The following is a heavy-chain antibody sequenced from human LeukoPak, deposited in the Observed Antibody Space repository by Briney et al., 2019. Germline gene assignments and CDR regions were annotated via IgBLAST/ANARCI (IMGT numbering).Heavy chain of an antibody. J-gene: IGHJ4*02. Sequence: ASVKVSCKASGYTFTSYYMHWVRQAPGQGLEWMGIINPSGGSTSYAQRFQGRVTMTRNTSISTAYMELSSLRSEDTAVYYCAREGYSGYVWGQGTLVTVSS. CDR2: INPSGGST. D-gene: IGHD5-12*01. CDR3: AREGYSGYV. V-gene: IGHV1-46*01. CDR1: GYTFTSYY.